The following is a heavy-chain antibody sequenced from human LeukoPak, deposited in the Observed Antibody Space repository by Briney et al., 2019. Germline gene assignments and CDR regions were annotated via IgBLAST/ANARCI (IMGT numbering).Heavy chain of an antibody. CDR2: IIPIFGTA. V-gene: IGHV1-69*05. Sequence: SVKVSCKASGGTFSSYAISWVRQAPGQGLEWMGGIIPIFGTANYAQKFQGRVTITTDESTSTAYMELSSLRSEDTAVYYCARGYCSGGSCPSLFQHWGQGTLVTASS. CDR1: GGTFSSYA. D-gene: IGHD2-15*01. CDR3: ARGYCSGGSCPSLFQH. J-gene: IGHJ1*01.